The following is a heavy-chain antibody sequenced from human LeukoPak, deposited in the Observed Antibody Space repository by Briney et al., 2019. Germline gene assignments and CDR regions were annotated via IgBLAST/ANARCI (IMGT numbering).Heavy chain of an antibody. J-gene: IGHJ4*02. Sequence: ASVKVSCKASGYTFTSYYMHWVRQAPGQGLEWMGIINPSGGSTSCAQKFQGRVTMTRDTSTSTVYMELSSLRSEDTAVYYCAVTRWLHPFDYWGQGTLVTVSS. CDR3: AVTRWLHPFDY. CDR1: GYTFTSYY. CDR2: INPSGGST. D-gene: IGHD5-24*01. V-gene: IGHV1-46*01.